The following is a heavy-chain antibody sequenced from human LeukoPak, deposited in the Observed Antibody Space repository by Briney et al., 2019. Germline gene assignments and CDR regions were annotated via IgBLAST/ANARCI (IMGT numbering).Heavy chain of an antibody. D-gene: IGHD6-13*01. CDR1: GFTFSSYE. V-gene: IGHV3-23*01. CDR2: IGGSGGST. Sequence: GGSLRLSCAASGFTFSSYEMHWVRQAPGKGLEWVSAIGGSGGSTYYADSVKGRFTISRDNSKNTLYLQMNSLRAEDTAVYYCAKDPHPLPQQLVSSYYFDYWGQGTLVTVSS. J-gene: IGHJ4*02. CDR3: AKDPHPLPQQLVSSYYFDY.